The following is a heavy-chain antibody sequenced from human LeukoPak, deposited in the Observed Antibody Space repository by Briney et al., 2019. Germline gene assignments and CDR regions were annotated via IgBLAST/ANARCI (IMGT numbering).Heavy chain of an antibody. D-gene: IGHD6-13*01. V-gene: IGHV4-59*12. CDR3: ARDDGIAAAGTRNFDY. Sequence: PSETLSLTCTVSGGSISSYYWSWIRQPPGKGLEWIGYIYYSGSTYYNPSLKSRVTISVDTSKNQFSLKLSSVTAADTAVYYCARDDGIAAAGTRNFDYWGQGTLVTVSS. J-gene: IGHJ4*02. CDR1: GGSISSYY. CDR2: IYYSGST.